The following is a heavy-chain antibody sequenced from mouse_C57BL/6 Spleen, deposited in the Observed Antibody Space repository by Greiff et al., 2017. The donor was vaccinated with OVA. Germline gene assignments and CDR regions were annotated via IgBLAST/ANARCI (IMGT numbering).Heavy chain of an antibody. D-gene: IGHD2-4*01. Sequence: QVQLQQSGAELVMPGASVKLSCKASGYTFTSYWMHWVKQRPGQGLEWIGEIDPSDSYTNYNQKFKGKSTLTVDKSSSTAYMQLSSLTSEDSAVYYCARVYYDSRYAMDYWGQGTSVTVSS. CDR2: IDPSDSYT. CDR1: GYTFTSYW. V-gene: IGHV1-69*01. CDR3: ARVYYDSRYAMDY. J-gene: IGHJ4*01.